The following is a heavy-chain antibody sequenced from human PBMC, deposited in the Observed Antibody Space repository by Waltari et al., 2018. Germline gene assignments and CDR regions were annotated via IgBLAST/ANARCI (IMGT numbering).Heavy chain of an antibody. V-gene: IGHV3-48*03. Sequence: EVQLVESGGGLVQPGGSLRLSCAASGFTFSSYEMNWVRQAPGKGLEWVSYISSSGSTIYYADSVKGRFTISRDNAKNSLYLQMNSLRAEDTAVHYCARRNGYYPGYFDYWGQGTLVTVSS. D-gene: IGHD5-18*01. J-gene: IGHJ4*02. CDR2: ISSSGSTI. CDR1: GFTFSSYE. CDR3: ARRNGYYPGYFDY.